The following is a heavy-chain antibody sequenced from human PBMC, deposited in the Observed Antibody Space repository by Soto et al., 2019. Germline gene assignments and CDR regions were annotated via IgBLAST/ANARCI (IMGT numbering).Heavy chain of an antibody. CDR1: GVTFSSYA. V-gene: IGHV1-69*13. J-gene: IGHJ5*02. CDR2: IIPIFGTA. D-gene: IGHD5-12*01. CDR3: ARALRRDGYTPGWFDP. Sequence: GASVKVSCKASGVTFSSYAISWVRQAPGQGLEWMGGIIPIFGTANYAQKFQGRVTITADESTSTAYMELSSLRSEDTAVYYCARALRRDGYTPGWFDPWGQGTLVTVSS.